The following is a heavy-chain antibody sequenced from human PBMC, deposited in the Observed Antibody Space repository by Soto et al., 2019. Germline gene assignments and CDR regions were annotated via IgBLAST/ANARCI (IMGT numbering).Heavy chain of an antibody. CDR3: ANALSISGSGCFQFDS. V-gene: IGHV3-23*01. CDR1: GFTFSSYA. D-gene: IGHD1-26*01. Sequence: EVQLLESGGGLLQPGGSLRLSCAASGFTFSSYAMTWVRQAPGKGLEWVSIISGSGSGTYYADSVKGRFTISRDNFRNALSLRMNSRRAGDTAVYYWANALSISGSGCFQFDSWGQGALVTVAS. CDR2: ISGSGSGT. J-gene: IGHJ4*02.